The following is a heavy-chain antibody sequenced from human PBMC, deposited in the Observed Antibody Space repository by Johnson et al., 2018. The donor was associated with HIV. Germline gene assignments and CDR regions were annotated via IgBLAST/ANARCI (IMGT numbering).Heavy chain of an antibody. V-gene: IGHV3-33*08. CDR3: TTVLQFLEWNINDAFDI. D-gene: IGHD3-3*01. J-gene: IGHJ3*02. Sequence: QVQLVESGGGVVQPGRSLRLACAASGFTFSSFGMHWVRQAPGKGLEWVAVIWYDGSNKYYADSVKGRFTISRDNSKNTLYLQMNSLRAEDTAVYYCTTVLQFLEWNINDAFDIWGQGTMVTVSS. CDR1: GFTFSSFG. CDR2: IWYDGSNK.